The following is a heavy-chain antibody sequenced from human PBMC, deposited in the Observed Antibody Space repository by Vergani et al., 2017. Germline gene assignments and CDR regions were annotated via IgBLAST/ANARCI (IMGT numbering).Heavy chain of an antibody. Sequence: QLQLQESGPGLVKPSETLSLTCTVSGGSISSGDYYWSWIRQPPGKGLEWIGYIYYSGSTYYNPSLESRVTMSVDTSKNQFSLKLSSVTAADTAVYYCARDLSRYYDSSGYYLSFDYWGQGTLVTVSS. CDR3: ARDLSRYYDSSGYYLSFDY. J-gene: IGHJ4*02. D-gene: IGHD3-22*01. V-gene: IGHV4-30-4*01. CDR2: IYYSGST. CDR1: GGSISSGDYY.